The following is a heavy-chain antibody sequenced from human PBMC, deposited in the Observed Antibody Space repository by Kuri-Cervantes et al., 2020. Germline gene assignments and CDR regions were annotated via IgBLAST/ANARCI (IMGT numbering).Heavy chain of an antibody. D-gene: IGHD6-13*01. CDR3: ARGGHIAAAGGWFDP. CDR2: MNPNSGNT. Sequence: ASVKVSCKASGYTFTSYVINWVRQATGQGLEWMGWMNPNSGNTGYAQKFQGRVTMTRNTSISTAYMELSSLRSEDTAVYYCARGGHIAAAGGWFDPWGQGTLVTVSS. J-gene: IGHJ5*02. V-gene: IGHV1-8*01. CDR1: GYTFTSYV.